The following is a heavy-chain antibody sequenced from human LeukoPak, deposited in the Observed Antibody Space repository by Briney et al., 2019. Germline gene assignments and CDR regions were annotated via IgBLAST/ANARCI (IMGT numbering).Heavy chain of an antibody. CDR3: ARGTLFDP. D-gene: IGHD1-14*01. J-gene: IGHJ5*02. Sequence: GGSVRLLCAASGFTFMTHSMKWVRRAPGKGLEWVSSISGSSNEIHYADSVKRRFTISSDNTKNSLYLQMNSLRAEDTPVYYCARGTLFDPWGQGTLVTVSS. CDR1: GFTFMTHS. V-gene: IGHV3-21*01. CDR2: ISGSSNEI.